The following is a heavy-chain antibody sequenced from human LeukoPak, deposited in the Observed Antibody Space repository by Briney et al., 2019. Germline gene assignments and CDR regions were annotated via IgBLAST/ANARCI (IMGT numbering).Heavy chain of an antibody. Sequence: GGSLRLSCAASGFTFSSYWMSWVRQAPGKGLEWVATIGQTGREKYYVDSVKGRFTISRDNAKNSLYLQMISLRAEDTAVYYCVGGSHALWFGGQGTLVTVS. CDR2: IGQTGREK. CDR1: GFTFSSYW. V-gene: IGHV3-7*05. D-gene: IGHD3-10*01. J-gene: IGHJ4*02. CDR3: VGGSHALWF.